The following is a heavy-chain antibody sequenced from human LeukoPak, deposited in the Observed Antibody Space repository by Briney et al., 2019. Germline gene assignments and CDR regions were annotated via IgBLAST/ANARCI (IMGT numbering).Heavy chain of an antibody. CDR2: IKQDGSEK. V-gene: IGHV3-7*01. Sequence: PGGSLRLSCAASGFTFSSYWMSWVRQAPGKRLEWVANIKQDGSEKYYVDSVKGRFTISRDNAKNSLYLQMNSLRAEDTAVYYCARIYCSGGSCFDYWGQGTLVTVSS. CDR3: ARIYCSGGSCFDY. J-gene: IGHJ4*02. CDR1: GFTFSSYW. D-gene: IGHD2-15*01.